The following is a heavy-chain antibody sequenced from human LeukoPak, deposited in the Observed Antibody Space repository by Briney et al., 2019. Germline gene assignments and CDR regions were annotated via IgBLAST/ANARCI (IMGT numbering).Heavy chain of an antibody. CDR2: ISGSGGST. Sequence: GGSLRLSCAASGFTFTNCAMSWVRQAPGKGLEWVSAISGSGGSTYYADSVKGRFAISRDNSKNTLYLRMNSLRAEDTAVYYCAKLAAAGSYYYYYYGMDVWGQGTTVTVSS. CDR1: GFTFTNCA. V-gene: IGHV3-23*01. D-gene: IGHD6-13*01. J-gene: IGHJ6*02. CDR3: AKLAAAGSYYYYYYGMDV.